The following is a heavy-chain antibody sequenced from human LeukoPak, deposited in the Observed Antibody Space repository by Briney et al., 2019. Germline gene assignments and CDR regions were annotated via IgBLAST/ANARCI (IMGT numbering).Heavy chain of an antibody. CDR2: INSDGSST. J-gene: IGHJ4*02. Sequence: GGSLRLSCAASGFSLSSYWMLWVRQTPGKGPVWVSRINSDGSSTSYADSVKGRFTISRDNAKNTLYLQMNSLRAEDTAVYYCARGNSHSFDYWGQGALVTVSS. CDR3: ARGNSHSFDY. CDR1: GFSLSSYW. V-gene: IGHV3-74*01. D-gene: IGHD4-4*01.